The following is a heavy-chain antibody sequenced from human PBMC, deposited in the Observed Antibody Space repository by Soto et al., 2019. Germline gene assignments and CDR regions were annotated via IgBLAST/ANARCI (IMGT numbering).Heavy chain of an antibody. D-gene: IGHD2-8*02. Sequence: QVQLEQSGPGLVKPSQTLSLTCNISGGSISSVNHYWSWIRQSPREGLEWIGYIFDSGTTHYNPSFVSRVTILGDTSQTQFSLTIHSVTVADSAVCYCARELSWTGAFDYWGRGTLVTVSS. V-gene: IGHV4-31*02. J-gene: IGHJ4*02. CDR2: IFDSGTT. CDR3: ARELSWTGAFDY. CDR1: GGSISSVNHY.